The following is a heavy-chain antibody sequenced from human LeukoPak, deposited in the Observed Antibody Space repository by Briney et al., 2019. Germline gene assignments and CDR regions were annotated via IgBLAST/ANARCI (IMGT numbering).Heavy chain of an antibody. Sequence: PGGSLRLSCAASGFTFSNHGFHWVRQAPGKGLEGVAVIWYDGSKKFYADSVKGRFTISRDDSKNTLYLQMNSLRAEDTAVYYCARDLGYGGTFDYWGQGTLVTVSS. D-gene: IGHD4-23*01. CDR2: IWYDGSKK. CDR3: ARDLGYGGTFDY. J-gene: IGHJ4*02. CDR1: GFTFSNHG. V-gene: IGHV3-33*01.